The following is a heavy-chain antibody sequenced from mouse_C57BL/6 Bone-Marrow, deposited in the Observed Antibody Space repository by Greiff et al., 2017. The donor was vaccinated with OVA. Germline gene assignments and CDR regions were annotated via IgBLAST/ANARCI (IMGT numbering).Heavy chain of an antibody. V-gene: IGHV14-1*01. CDR3: TTEGDGNYDYFDY. D-gene: IGHD2-1*01. CDR2: IDPEDGDT. CDR1: GFNIKDYY. Sequence: VQLQQSGAELVRPGASVKLSCTASGFNIKDYYMHWVKQRPEQGLEWIGRIDPEDGDTEYAPKFQGTATMTADTATNTAYRQLSSLTSEDTAVYYCTTEGDGNYDYFDYWGQGTTLTVSS. J-gene: IGHJ2*01.